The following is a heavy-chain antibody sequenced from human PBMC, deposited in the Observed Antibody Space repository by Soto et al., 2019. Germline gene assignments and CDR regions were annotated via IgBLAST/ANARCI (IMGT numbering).Heavy chain of an antibody. CDR1: GGSISSYN. D-gene: IGHD1-1*01. CDR2: VYYSGST. Sequence: PSETLSLTCTVSGGSISSYNWSWGRQPPGTGLGWIGNVYYSGSTNYNPPLKSRVTRSVDTAKNPFSLKLSSVAAADTAVFYCARLNRGSNWNNGLFDSRGQGTPVTGSS. CDR3: ARLNRGSNWNNGLFDS. V-gene: IGHV4-59*08. J-gene: IGHJ4*02.